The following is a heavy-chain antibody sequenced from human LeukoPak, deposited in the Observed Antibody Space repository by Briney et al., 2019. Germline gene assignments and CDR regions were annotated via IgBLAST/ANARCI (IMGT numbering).Heavy chain of an antibody. CDR3: AHRRYGSGINWFDP. D-gene: IGHD3-10*01. Sequence: ESGPTLVNPTQTLTLTCTFSGFSLSTSGVGVGWVRQPPGKALEWLALIYWDDDKRYSASLKSRLTITKDTSKKQVVLTMTNLDPVDTATYYCAHRRYGSGINWFDPWGQGTLVTVSS. V-gene: IGHV2-5*02. J-gene: IGHJ5*02. CDR2: IYWDDDK. CDR1: GFSLSTSGVG.